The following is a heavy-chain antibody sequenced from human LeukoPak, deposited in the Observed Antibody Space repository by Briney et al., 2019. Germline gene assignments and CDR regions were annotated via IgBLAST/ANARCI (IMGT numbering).Heavy chain of an antibody. J-gene: IGHJ4*02. CDR3: AREPKRYFDY. V-gene: IGHV3-48*01. CDR1: GFTFSSYS. CDR2: INIGSTTI. Sequence: PGGSLRLSCAASGFTFSSYSMNWVRQAPGKGLEWVSYINIGSTTIYYAHSVKGRFTISRDNAKNSLYLQMNSLRAEDTAVYYCAREPKRYFDYWGQGTLVTVSS.